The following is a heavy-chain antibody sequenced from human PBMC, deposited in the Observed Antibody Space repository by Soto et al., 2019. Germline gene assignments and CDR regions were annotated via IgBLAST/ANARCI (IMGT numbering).Heavy chain of an antibody. CDR1: GFSLSTTGMR. Sequence: SGPTLVNPTQTLILTCTFSGFSLSTTGMRVSWIRQPPGKALEWLARIDWDNDKFYSASLKTRLTISKDTSNNQVVLTMSNMDPADTATYYCARTAGNYRGRHFDSWGQGTLVTVSS. D-gene: IGHD3-10*01. CDR3: ARTAGNYRGRHFDS. CDR2: IDWDNDK. J-gene: IGHJ4*02. V-gene: IGHV2-70*04.